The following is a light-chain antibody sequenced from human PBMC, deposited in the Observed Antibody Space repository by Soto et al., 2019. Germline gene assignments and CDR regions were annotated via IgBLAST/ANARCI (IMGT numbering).Light chain of an antibody. Sequence: DIVMTQSPDSLAVSLGERATINCKSSQSVLYSVNNENYLAWFQQRAGQPPKLLVYWASNRASGVPDRFIGSGSGTDFTLTISSLQAEDVAVYYCQQYHSLPYTFGQGTKLEIK. J-gene: IGKJ2*01. CDR1: QSVLYSVNNENY. CDR3: QQYHSLPYT. CDR2: WAS. V-gene: IGKV4-1*01.